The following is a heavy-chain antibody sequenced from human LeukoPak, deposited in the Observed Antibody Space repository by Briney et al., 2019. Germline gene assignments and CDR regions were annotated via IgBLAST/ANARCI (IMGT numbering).Heavy chain of an antibody. CDR3: ARDTFQPGLIDS. CDR2: INTDSSDI. D-gene: IGHD2-2*01. Sequence: GGSLRLSCAASGFTFSRYAMNWVRQAPGKGLEWVSYINTDSSDIHYADSVRGRFTISRDNARNTLYLQLSSLRAEDSAVYYCARDTFQPGLIDSWGQGTLVTVSS. CDR1: GFTFSRYA. V-gene: IGHV3-21*05. J-gene: IGHJ4*02.